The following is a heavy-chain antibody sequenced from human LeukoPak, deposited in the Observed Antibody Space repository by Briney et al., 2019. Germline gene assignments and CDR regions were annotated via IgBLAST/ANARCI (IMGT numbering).Heavy chain of an antibody. V-gene: IGHV4-59*01. CDR2: IFYSGST. CDR3: ASLAGDYQGADAFDI. CDR1: GGSISSYY. D-gene: IGHD4-17*01. J-gene: IGHJ3*02. Sequence: SETLSLTCTVSGGSISSYYWSWIRQPPGKGLEWIGYIFYSGSTNYNPSLKSRVTISVDKSKNQFSLKLSSVTAADTAVYYCASLAGDYQGADAFDIWGQGTMVTVP.